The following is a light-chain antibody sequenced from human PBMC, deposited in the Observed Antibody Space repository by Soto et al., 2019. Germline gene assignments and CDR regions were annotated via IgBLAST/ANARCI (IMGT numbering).Light chain of an antibody. V-gene: IGKV1-5*01. CDR1: QTINNW. CDR3: QQYKSYSPLT. Sequence: DIQMTQSPSTLSASVGDRVTITCRASQTINNWLAWYQQKPGKAPKLLIYDASSLESGVPSRFSGSGSGTEFTLTISSLQHDDIATYYCQQYKSYSPLTFGGGTKVEIK. CDR2: DAS. J-gene: IGKJ4*01.